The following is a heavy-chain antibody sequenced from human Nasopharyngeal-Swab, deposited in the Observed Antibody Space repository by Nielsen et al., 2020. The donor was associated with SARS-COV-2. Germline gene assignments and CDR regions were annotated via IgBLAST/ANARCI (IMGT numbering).Heavy chain of an antibody. CDR2: IYTSGST. Sequence: SETLSLTCTVSGGSISSYYWSWIRQPAGKGLEWIERIYTSGSTNYNPSLKSRVTMSVDTSKNQFSLKLSSVTAADTAVYYCARGSITGTTGAWFDPWGQGTLVTVSS. V-gene: IGHV4-4*07. CDR1: GGSISSYY. J-gene: IGHJ5*02. CDR3: ARGSITGTTGAWFDP. D-gene: IGHD1-7*01.